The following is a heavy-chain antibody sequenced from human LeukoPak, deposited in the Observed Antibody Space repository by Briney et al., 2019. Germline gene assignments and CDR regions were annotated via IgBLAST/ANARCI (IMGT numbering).Heavy chain of an antibody. V-gene: IGHV3-33*06. D-gene: IGHD5-12*01. J-gene: IGHJ4*02. CDR3: AKEHSGYDLGYFDY. Sequence: PGGSLGLSCAASGFTFSSYGMHWVRQAPGKGLEWVAVIWYDGSNKYYADSVKGRFTISRDNSKNTLYLQMNSLRAEDTAAYYCAKEHSGYDLGYFDYWGQGTLVTVSS. CDR2: IWYDGSNK. CDR1: GFTFSSYG.